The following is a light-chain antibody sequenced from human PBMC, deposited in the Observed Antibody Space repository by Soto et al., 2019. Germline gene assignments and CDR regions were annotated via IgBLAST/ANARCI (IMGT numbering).Light chain of an antibody. CDR1: QSISND. V-gene: IGKV1-39*01. CDR2: AAS. J-gene: IGKJ1*01. CDR3: QQGYSSWWT. Sequence: DIQMTQSPSPLSASVVDIVPITCRANQSISNDLNWYQQKPGKAPNLLIYAASSLQSGVPSRFSGSGSGTDFTLTISSLQREDFATYYCQQGYSSWWTFGQGTKVDIK.